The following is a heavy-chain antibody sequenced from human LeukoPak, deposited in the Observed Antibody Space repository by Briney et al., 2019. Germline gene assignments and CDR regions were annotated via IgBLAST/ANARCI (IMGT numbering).Heavy chain of an antibody. J-gene: IGHJ5*02. V-gene: IGHV4-39*07. Sequence: SETLSLTCTVSGGSITSSTYYWGWIRQPPGKGLEWIGTIYYTGSTYYKSSLKSRVTISVDTSKNQFSLKLSSMTAADTAVYYCAREYRYSSSWYRRWFDPWGQGTLVTVSS. D-gene: IGHD6-13*01. CDR2: IYYTGST. CDR3: AREYRYSSSWYRRWFDP. CDR1: GGSITSSTYY.